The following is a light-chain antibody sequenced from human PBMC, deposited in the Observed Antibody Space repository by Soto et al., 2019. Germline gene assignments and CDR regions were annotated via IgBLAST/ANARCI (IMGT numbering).Light chain of an antibody. J-gene: IGLJ3*02. Sequence: NFMLTQPHSVSESPGKTVTISCTRSSGSIASNYVQWYQLRPGSAPTTVIYEDDQRPSGVPDRFSGSIARSSNSASLSISGLKTEDEADYFCQSYDSSNVVFGGGTKLTVL. V-gene: IGLV6-57*04. CDR3: QSYDSSNVV. CDR2: EDD. CDR1: SGSIASNY.